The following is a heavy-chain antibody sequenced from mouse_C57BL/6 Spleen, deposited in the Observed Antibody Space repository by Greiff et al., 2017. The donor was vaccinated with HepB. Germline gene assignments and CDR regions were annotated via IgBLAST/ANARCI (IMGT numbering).Heavy chain of an antibody. CDR2: INPGSGGT. V-gene: IGHV1-54*01. D-gene: IGHD2-1*01. CDR1: GYAFTNYL. CDR3: AYGNYSWFAY. Sequence: QVQLQHSGAELVRPGTSVKVSCKASGYAFTNYLIEWVKQRPGQGLEWIGVINPGSGGTNYNEKFKGKATLTADKSSSTAYMQLSSLTSEDSAVYFCAYGNYSWFAYWGQGTLVTVSA. J-gene: IGHJ3*01.